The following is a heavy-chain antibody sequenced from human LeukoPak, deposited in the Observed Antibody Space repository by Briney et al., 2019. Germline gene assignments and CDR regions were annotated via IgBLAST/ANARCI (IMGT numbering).Heavy chain of an antibody. J-gene: IGHJ4*02. CDR2: VYTSGGT. CDR3: TRDTTRDY. CDR1: GGSISNDY. Sequence: SETLSLTCTVSGGSISNDYWSWIRQAAGKELEWIGRVYTSGGTNYNPSLKSRVTISLDTSKNQFSLKLTSVTAADTAVYYCTRDTTRDYWGQGTLVTVSS. D-gene: IGHD4-11*01. V-gene: IGHV4-4*07.